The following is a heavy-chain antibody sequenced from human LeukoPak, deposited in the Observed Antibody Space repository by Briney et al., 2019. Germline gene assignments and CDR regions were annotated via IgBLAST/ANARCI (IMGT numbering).Heavy chain of an antibody. Sequence: GGSLRLSCAASGFSFTTHNMNWVRQAPGKGREGISYISCSGEAIFYADSVQGRFTISRDNAKNSLYLQMTSLRAEDTAVYYCAELGITTIGGVWGKGTTVTISS. D-gene: IGHD3-10*02. CDR3: AELGITTIGGV. J-gene: IGHJ6*04. V-gene: IGHV3-48*01. CDR2: ISCSGEAI. CDR1: GFSFTTHN.